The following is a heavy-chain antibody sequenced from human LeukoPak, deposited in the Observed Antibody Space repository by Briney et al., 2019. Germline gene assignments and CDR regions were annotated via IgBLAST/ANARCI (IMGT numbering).Heavy chain of an antibody. CDR1: GDTFTSYY. J-gene: IGHJ4*02. Sequence: ASVKVSCKASGDTFTSYYMHWVRQAPGQGLEWMGIINPSGGSTSYAQKFQGRVTMTRDMSTSTVYMELSSLRSEDTAVYYCSRAPLFRSGDYWGQGTLVTVSS. CDR3: SRAPLFRSGDY. V-gene: IGHV1-46*01. CDR2: INPSGGST.